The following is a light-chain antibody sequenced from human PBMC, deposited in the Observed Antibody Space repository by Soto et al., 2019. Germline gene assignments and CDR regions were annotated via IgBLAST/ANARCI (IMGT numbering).Light chain of an antibody. CDR3: CSYAGSSSWV. J-gene: IGLJ2*01. CDR2: EDS. V-gene: IGLV2-23*01. CDR1: SSDVGSYNL. Sequence: QSALTQPASVSGSPGQSITISCTGTSSDVGSYNLVSWYQHHRGKAPKVIIYEDSKRPSGASNRFSGSKSGNTASLTISGLQAEDEADYYCCSYAGSSSWVFGGGTKLTFL.